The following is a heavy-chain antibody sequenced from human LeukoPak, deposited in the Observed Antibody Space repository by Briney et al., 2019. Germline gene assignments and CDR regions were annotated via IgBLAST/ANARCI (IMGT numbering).Heavy chain of an antibody. D-gene: IGHD3-9*01. J-gene: IGHJ6*02. CDR3: ARDDYDILTGPIYYYYYGIDV. Sequence: GGFLRLSCAASGFTFSSYAMHWVRQAPGKGLEWVAGISYDGSNKYYADSVKGRFTISRDNSKNTLYLQMNSLRAEDTAVYYCARDDYDILTGPIYYYYYGIDVWGQGTTVTVSS. V-gene: IGHV3-30*04. CDR2: ISYDGSNK. CDR1: GFTFSSYA.